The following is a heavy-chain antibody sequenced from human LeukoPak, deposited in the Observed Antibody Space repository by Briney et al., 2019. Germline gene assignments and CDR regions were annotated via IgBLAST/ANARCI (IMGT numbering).Heavy chain of an antibody. J-gene: IGHJ4*02. CDR2: IYHSGRT. V-gene: IGHV4-38-2*01. CDR3: ATSTYYYGSGSPPGVDY. D-gene: IGHD3-10*01. CDR1: GYSISSGYY. Sequence: SETLSLTCAVSGYSISSGYYWGWIRQPPGKGLEWIGSIYHSGRTSYNPSLKSRGTISVDTSKNQFSLKLSSVTAADTAVYYCATSTYYYGSGSPPGVDYWGQGTLVTVSS.